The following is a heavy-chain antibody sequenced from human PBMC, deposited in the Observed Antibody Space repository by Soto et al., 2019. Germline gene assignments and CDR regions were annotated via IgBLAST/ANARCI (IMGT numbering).Heavy chain of an antibody. D-gene: IGHD5-18*01. V-gene: IGHV1-18*04. J-gene: IGHJ4*02. Sequence: ASVKVSCKASGYTFTSYGISWVRQAPGQGLEWMGWISAYNGNTNYAQKLQGRVTMTTDTSTSTAYMELRSLRSDDTAVYYCARGVKAGYSYAYFDYWGQGTLVTAPQ. CDR1: GYTFTSYG. CDR3: ARGVKAGYSYAYFDY. CDR2: ISAYNGNT.